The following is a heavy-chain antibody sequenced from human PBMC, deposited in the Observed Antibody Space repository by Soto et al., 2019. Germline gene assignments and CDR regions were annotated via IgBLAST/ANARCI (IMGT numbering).Heavy chain of an antibody. CDR2: VHHSWGS. Sequence: QVQLQESGPGLVKPSETLSLSCTVSGGSISSYYWSWFRQSPGKRMEWIGYVHHSWGSSYNPSLQSRVAISLAPSKSQFSLKVPSVTATDSAVHYCARQGFGPLHGLVDVWGQGTTVTVSS. CDR3: ARQGFGPLHGLVDV. CDR1: GGSISSYY. V-gene: IGHV4-59*08. J-gene: IGHJ6*02. D-gene: IGHD3-10*01.